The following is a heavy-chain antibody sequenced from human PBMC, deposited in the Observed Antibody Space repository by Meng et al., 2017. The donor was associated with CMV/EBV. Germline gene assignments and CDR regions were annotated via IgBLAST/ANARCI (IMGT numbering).Heavy chain of an antibody. J-gene: IGHJ4*02. CDR2: ISSSGGST. V-gene: IGHV3-23*01. CDR3: AKGGYYDSSCPLPSFDD. CDR1: GFTFSSYA. D-gene: IGHD3-22*01. Sequence: GESLKISFAASGFTFSSYAMSWVRQAPGTGLEWVSAISSSGGSTYYADSVMCLFTISRDNSKNTLYLQMNSLRAEDTAVYYCAKGGYYDSSCPLPSFDDWGQGTLVTVSS.